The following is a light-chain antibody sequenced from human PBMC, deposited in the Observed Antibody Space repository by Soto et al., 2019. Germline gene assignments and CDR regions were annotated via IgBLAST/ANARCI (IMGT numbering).Light chain of an antibody. J-gene: IGKJ1*01. CDR2: RAS. Sequence: IVMRQSPATLSVSPGERATLSCPASQNIYSNIAWYQQRPGQAPRLLIYRASTRATGVPARFSGSGSGTEFTLTISSLQPDDFATYYCQHYNSYSEAFGQGTKVDI. CDR3: QHYNSYSEA. V-gene: IGKV3-15*01. CDR1: QNIYSN.